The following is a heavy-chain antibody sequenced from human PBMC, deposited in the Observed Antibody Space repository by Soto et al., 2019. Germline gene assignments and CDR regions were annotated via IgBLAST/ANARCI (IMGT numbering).Heavy chain of an antibody. D-gene: IGHD6-6*01. V-gene: IGHV1-18*04. CDR1: GYTFTSYG. CDR2: ISAYNGNT. Sequence: QVQLVQSGAEVKKPGASVKVSCKASGYTFTSYGISWVRQAPGQGLEWMGWISAYNGNTNYTQKLQGRVTMTTDTSTSTAYMELRSLRSDDTAVYYCARDQTRYSSSTHPFDYWGQGTLVTVSS. CDR3: ARDQTRYSSSTHPFDY. J-gene: IGHJ4*02.